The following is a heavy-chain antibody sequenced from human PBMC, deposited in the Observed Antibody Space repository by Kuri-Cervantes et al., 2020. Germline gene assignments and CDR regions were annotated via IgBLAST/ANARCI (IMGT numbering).Heavy chain of an antibody. J-gene: IGHJ5*01. CDR2: MSGDGKNK. CDR1: GVAFSNSG. V-gene: IGHV3-30*14. CDR3: ARHDWFES. Sequence: GESLKISCVASGVAFSNSGMHWVRQAPGKGLEWVAFMSGDGKNKYHADSVKGRFTISRDNSKNTLYLQMNSLRAEDTAVYYCARHDWFESWGQGTRVTVSS.